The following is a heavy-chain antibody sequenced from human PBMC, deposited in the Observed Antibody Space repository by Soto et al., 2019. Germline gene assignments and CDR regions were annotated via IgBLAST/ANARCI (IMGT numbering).Heavy chain of an antibody. CDR3: ARGRFTMVTTWWYSDF. D-gene: IGHD4-17*01. J-gene: IGHJ4*02. V-gene: IGHV1-46*01. CDR2: INPSNGRT. CDR1: GYTFTNYY. Sequence: QVQLVQSGAEVKRPGASVKVSCKASGYTFTNYYVHWVRQAPGQGLEWMGIINPSNGRTTYSQKFQGRVTMSRDTSTSTGYMELSSLRSEDTAVYYCARGRFTMVTTWWYSDFWGQGTLVTVSS.